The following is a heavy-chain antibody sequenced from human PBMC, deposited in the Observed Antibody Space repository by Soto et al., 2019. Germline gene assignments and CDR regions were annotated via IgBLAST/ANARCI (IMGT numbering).Heavy chain of an antibody. CDR1: GGSFSKYY. CDR2: INHGGST. CDR3: APVRYFGELFSL. V-gene: IGHV4-34*01. J-gene: IGHJ4*02. Sequence: SETLSLTCAVYGGSFSKYYWSWIRQPPGKGLEWIGEINHGGSTNYNPSLKSRVTMSLDTSKNQFFLKLSSVTAADTAVYYCAPVRYFGELFSLWGRGTPVTVSS. D-gene: IGHD3-10*01.